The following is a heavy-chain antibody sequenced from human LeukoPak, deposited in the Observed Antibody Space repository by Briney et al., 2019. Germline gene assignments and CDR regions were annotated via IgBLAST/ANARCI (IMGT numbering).Heavy chain of an antibody. CDR3: ARDIQLST. Sequence: GGSLRLPCAASGFTFSDSAMTWVRQAPGKGLDWVSLISFSGANSYYADSVKGRFTISRDNSKDTLFLQMNSLRAEDTAIYYCARDIQLSTWGLGTMATVSS. CDR2: ISFSGANS. J-gene: IGHJ3*01. D-gene: IGHD5-24*01. CDR1: GFTFSDSA. V-gene: IGHV3-23*01.